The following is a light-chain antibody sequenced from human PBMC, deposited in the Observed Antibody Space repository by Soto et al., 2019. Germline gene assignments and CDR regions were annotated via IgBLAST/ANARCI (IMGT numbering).Light chain of an antibody. V-gene: IGKV3-20*01. Sequence: EIVLTQSPGTLSLSPGERATLSCRASQSVSSNSLAWYQQKPGQAPRLLIYGESGRATGIPDRFSGSGSGTDFTLTISRLEPEDFAVYYCQQFGRSPPAATFGGGTTVESK. CDR2: GES. CDR1: QSVSSNS. J-gene: IGKJ4*01. CDR3: QQFGRSPPAAT.